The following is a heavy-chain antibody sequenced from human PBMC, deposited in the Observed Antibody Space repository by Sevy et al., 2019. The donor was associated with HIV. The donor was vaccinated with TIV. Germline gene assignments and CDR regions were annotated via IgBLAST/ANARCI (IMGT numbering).Heavy chain of an antibody. CDR1: GFTFSTYW. J-gene: IGHJ6*02. CDR2: INEDGTEK. D-gene: IGHD2-2*01. Sequence: GGSLRLSCAASGFTFSTYWMSWFRQAPGKGLEWVANINEDGTEKFNVDSVKGRFTMSRDNAKNSLYLQMNSLRAEDAAVYYCARDNATVSRRGLRYYYYGTDGWGQWTTVTVSS. CDR3: ARDNATVSRRGLRYYYYGTDG. V-gene: IGHV3-7*01.